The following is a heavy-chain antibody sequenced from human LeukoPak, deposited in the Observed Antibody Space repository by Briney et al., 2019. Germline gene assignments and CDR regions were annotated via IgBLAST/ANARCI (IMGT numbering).Heavy chain of an antibody. D-gene: IGHD3-10*01. CDR2: ISAYNGNT. J-gene: IGHJ3*02. V-gene: IGHV1-18*01. Sequence: ISXVRQAPGQGLEWMGWISAYNGNTNYAQKLQGRVTITTDTSTSTAYMELRSLRSDDTAVYYCARIGVRGDYDAFDIWGQGTMVTVSS. CDR3: ARIGVRGDYDAFDI.